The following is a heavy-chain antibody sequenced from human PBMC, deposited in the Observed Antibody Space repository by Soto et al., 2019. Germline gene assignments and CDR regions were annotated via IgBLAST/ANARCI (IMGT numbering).Heavy chain of an antibody. CDR2: IYYSGST. Sequence: SETLSLTCTVSGGSISSSSYYWGWIRQPPGKGLEWIGSIYYSGSTYYNPSLKSRVTISVDPSKNQFSLKLSSVTAADTAVYYCASPHSGSYSYFDYWGQGTLVTVSS. J-gene: IGHJ4*02. CDR1: GGSISSSSYY. D-gene: IGHD1-26*01. CDR3: ASPHSGSYSYFDY. V-gene: IGHV4-39*01.